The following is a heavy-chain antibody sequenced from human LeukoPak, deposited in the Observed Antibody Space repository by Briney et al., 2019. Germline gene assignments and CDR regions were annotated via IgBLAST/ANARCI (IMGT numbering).Heavy chain of an antibody. Sequence: GGSLRLSCAASGFTFSSYGMHWVRQAPGKGLEWVAVIWYDGSNKYYADSVKGRFTISRDNSENTLYLQMNSLRAEDTAVYYCARDRIAARPKVYFDYWGQGTLVTVSS. J-gene: IGHJ4*02. CDR2: IWYDGSNK. V-gene: IGHV3-33*01. CDR3: ARDRIAARPKVYFDY. D-gene: IGHD6-6*01. CDR1: GFTFSSYG.